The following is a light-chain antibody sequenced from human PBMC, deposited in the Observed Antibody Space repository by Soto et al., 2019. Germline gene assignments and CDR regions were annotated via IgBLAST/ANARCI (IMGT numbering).Light chain of an antibody. V-gene: IGKV3-11*01. Sequence: EIVLTQSPATLSLSPGERATLSCRASQSVSNFLAWYQQKPGQAPRLLISDASNRATGIPGRFSGSGSGTDFNLTISSLEPEDFAVYYGQQRSNWPWTFGKGTKVEIK. CDR2: DAS. CDR1: QSVSNF. CDR3: QQRSNWPWT. J-gene: IGKJ1*01.